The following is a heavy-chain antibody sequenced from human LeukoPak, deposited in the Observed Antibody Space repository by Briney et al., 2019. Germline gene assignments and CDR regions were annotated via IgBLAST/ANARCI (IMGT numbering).Heavy chain of an antibody. D-gene: IGHD2-8*01. CDR1: GYTFTSYD. Sequence: ASVKVSYKASGYTFTSYDINWVRQATGQGLEWMGWMNPNSGNTGYAQKFQGRVTITRNTSISTAYMELSSLRSEDTAVYYCARDRYCTNGVCYSGFDYSGQGKLITVSS. V-gene: IGHV1-8*03. CDR3: ARDRYCTNGVCYSGFDY. J-gene: IGHJ4*02. CDR2: MNPNSGNT.